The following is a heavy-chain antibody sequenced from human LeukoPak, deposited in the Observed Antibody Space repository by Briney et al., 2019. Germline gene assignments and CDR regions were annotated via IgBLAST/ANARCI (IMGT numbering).Heavy chain of an antibody. Sequence: PGGSLRLSCAASGFTVSDNYMNWVRQAPGKGQEWVSVIYSGGSTYYVDSVKGRFTISRDNSKNTLYLQMNSLRAEDTAVYYCARDYSRRDALDLSGQGTMVTLSS. J-gene: IGHJ3*01. CDR2: IYSGGST. V-gene: IGHV3-53*01. CDR3: ARDYSRRDALDL. CDR1: GFTVSDNY. D-gene: IGHD3-22*01.